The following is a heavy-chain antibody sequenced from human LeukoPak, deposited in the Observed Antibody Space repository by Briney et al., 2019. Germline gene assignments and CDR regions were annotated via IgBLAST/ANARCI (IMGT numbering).Heavy chain of an antibody. CDR2: ITGSGSST. V-gene: IGHV3-23*01. J-gene: IGHJ4*02. CDR3: ARSSYYYGSGTAPAN. Sequence: PGGSLRLSCAASGFTFTRHAMTWVRQAPGKGLDYVSTITGSGSSTYYANSVKGRFTISRDNSKNTLYLQMNSLRAEDTAVYYCARSSYYYGSGTAPANWGQGTLVTVSS. D-gene: IGHD3-10*01. CDR1: GFTFTRHA.